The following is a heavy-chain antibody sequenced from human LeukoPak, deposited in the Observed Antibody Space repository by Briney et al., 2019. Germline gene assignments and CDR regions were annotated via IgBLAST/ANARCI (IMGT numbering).Heavy chain of an antibody. J-gene: IGHJ5*02. Sequence: PSETLSLTCTVSGGSISSSSYYWGWIRQPPGKGLEWIGSIYYSGSTYYNPSLKSRVTISVDTSKNQFSLKLSSVTAADTAVYYCARVRSSGWYPSNWFDPWGQGTLVTVSS. V-gene: IGHV4-39*07. CDR1: GGSISSSSYY. CDR2: IYYSGST. CDR3: ARVRSSGWYPSNWFDP. D-gene: IGHD6-19*01.